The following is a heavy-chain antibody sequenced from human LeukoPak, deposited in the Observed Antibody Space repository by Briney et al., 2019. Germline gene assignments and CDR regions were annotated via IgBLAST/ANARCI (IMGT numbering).Heavy chain of an antibody. D-gene: IGHD3-22*01. CDR2: IYTSGST. CDR3: ARDRPRYYDSSGYYLDLDY. V-gene: IGHV4-61*02. J-gene: IGHJ4*02. CDR1: GGSISSGSYY. Sequence: PSETLSLTCTVSGGSISSGSYYWSWIRQPAGKGLEWIGRIYTSGSTNYNPSLKSRVTISVDTSKNQFSLKLSSVTAADTAVYYCARDRPRYYDSSGYYLDLDYWGQGTLVTVSS.